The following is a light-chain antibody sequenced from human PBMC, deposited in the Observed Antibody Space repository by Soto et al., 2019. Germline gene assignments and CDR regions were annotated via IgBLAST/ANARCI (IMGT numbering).Light chain of an antibody. J-gene: IGKJ4*01. CDR1: QSVSSF. CDR2: DAS. Sequence: EIVLTQSPATLSLSPGERATLSCRASQSVSSFLAWYQQKPGQPPRLLIYDASNRATGIPARFSGSGSGTEFTLTISSLEPEDFAVYDCQQRSNWPPLTFGGGTKVEIK. CDR3: QQRSNWPPLT. V-gene: IGKV3-11*01.